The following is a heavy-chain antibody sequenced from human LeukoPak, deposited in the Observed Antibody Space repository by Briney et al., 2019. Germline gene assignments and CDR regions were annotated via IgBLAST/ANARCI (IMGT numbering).Heavy chain of an antibody. J-gene: IGHJ5*02. CDR1: GGTFSSYA. V-gene: IGHV1-69*05. D-gene: IGHD3-22*01. CDR2: IIPIFGTA. Sequence: ASVKVSCKASGGTFSSYAISWVRQAPGQGLEWMGGIIPIFGTANYAQKFQGRVTITTDESTSTAYMELSSLRSEDTAVYYCARESGNYDSSGYYVNWFDPWGQGTLVTVCS. CDR3: ARESGNYDSSGYYVNWFDP.